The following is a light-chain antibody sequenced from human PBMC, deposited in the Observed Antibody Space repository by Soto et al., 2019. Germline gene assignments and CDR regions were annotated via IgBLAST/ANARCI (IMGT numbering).Light chain of an antibody. J-gene: IGLJ1*01. V-gene: IGLV2-14*01. CDR1: SSDVGGYNY. CDR3: SSYTTSNTRQIV. CDR2: DVS. Sequence: SALTQPASVSRSSVESITISCTGTSSDVGGYNYVSWYQQHPGKAHKFMIYDVSNRPSGVSNRFSGSKSGNTASLSISGLQAEDEADYYCSSYTTSNTRQIVFGTGTKVTVL.